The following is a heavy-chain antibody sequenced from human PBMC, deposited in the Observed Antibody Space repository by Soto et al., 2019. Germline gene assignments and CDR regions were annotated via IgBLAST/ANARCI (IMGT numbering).Heavy chain of an antibody. V-gene: IGHV3-13*01. CDR1: GFTFSAYD. Sequence: GGSLRFSCAASGFTFSAYDMHWVRQATGKGLEWVSGIGNAGDTYYPGSVKGRFTISRENAKNSLFLQVNSLRAEDTALYYCARSTAMGFFDYWGLGALVTVSS. J-gene: IGHJ4*02. CDR3: ARSTAMGFFDY. CDR2: IGNAGDT. D-gene: IGHD5-18*01.